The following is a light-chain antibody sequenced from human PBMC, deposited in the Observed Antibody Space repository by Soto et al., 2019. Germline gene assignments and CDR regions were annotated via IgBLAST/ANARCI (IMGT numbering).Light chain of an antibody. CDR3: QLYDSLTLLT. CDR2: DAS. V-gene: IGKV1-33*01. Sequence: DIQMTQSPSSLSASVGDRVTITCQASQDISNYLNWYQQKPGKAPKLLLYDASNFETEVPSRFNGSGSGTDFTFPISSLQPEDIAAYYYQLYDSLTLLTLGGGTKVEIK. CDR1: QDISNY. J-gene: IGKJ4*01.